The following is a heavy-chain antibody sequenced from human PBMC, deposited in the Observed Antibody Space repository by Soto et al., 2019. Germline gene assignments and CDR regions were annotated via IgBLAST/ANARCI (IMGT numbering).Heavy chain of an antibody. CDR3: AKGVPGIAVAGTGYFQH. J-gene: IGHJ1*01. D-gene: IGHD6-19*01. Sequence: SLRLSCAASGFTFSSYAMSWVRQAPGKGLEWVSAISGSGGSTYYADSVKGRFTISRDNSKKTVYLQMNSLRAEDTAVYYCAKGVPGIAVAGTGYFQHWGQGTLVTVSS. CDR1: GFTFSSYA. V-gene: IGHV3-23*01. CDR2: ISGSGGST.